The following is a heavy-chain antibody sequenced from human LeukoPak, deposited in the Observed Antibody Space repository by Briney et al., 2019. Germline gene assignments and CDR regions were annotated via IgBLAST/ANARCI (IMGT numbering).Heavy chain of an antibody. CDR2: ISSSSSYI. CDR3: AGGREQQLVDVGFDY. V-gene: IGHV3-21*01. CDR1: GFTFSSYS. J-gene: IGHJ4*02. Sequence: GGSLRLSCAASGFTFSSYSINWVRQAPGKWLEWVSSISSSSSYIYYADSVKGRFTISRDNAKNSLYLQMNSLRAEDTAVYYCAGGREQQLVDVGFDYWGQGTLVTVSS. D-gene: IGHD6-13*01.